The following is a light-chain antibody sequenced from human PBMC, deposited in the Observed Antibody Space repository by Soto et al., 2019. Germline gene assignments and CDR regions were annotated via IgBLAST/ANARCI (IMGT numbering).Light chain of an antibody. CDR2: GAS. V-gene: IGKV3-20*01. Sequence: EIVLTQSPGTLSLSPGERATLSCRASQSVSSSSLAWYQQKRGQAPRLLIYGASTRVPGTPDRFSGSGSGTDYILTITRLEPEDFAVYYCQQYSTSLYTFGQGTRLEIK. CDR3: QQYSTSLYT. J-gene: IGKJ5*01. CDR1: QSVSSSS.